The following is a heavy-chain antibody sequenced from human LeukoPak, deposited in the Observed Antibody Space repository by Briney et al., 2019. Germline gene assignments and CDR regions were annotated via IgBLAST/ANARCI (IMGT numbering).Heavy chain of an antibody. CDR1: GGSISSYY. CDR3: ARGEDYYDSSGYWD. CDR2: IFYSGTT. Sequence: PSETLSLTCTVSGGSISSYYWSWIRQPPGKGLEWIGFIFYSGTTNYNPSLKSRVTISVDTSKNQFSLKLSSVTAADTAVYYCARGEDYYDSSGYWDWGQGTLVTVSS. J-gene: IGHJ4*02. D-gene: IGHD3-22*01. V-gene: IGHV4-59*01.